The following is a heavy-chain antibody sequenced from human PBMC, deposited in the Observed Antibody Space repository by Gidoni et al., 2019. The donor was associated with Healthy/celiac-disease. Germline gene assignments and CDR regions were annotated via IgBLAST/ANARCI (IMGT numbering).Heavy chain of an antibody. J-gene: IGHJ4*02. CDR2: INTNTGNP. CDR3: ARGRSLILELDLAAAGDDLDY. Sequence: QVQLVQSGSELKKPGASVKVSCKASGYTFTSYAMNWVRQAPGQGLEWMGWINTNTGNPTYAQGFTGRFVFSLDTSVSTAYLQISSLKAEDTAVYYCARGRSLILELDLAAAGDDLDYWGQGTLVTVSS. CDR1: GYTFTSYA. V-gene: IGHV7-4-1*02. D-gene: IGHD6-13*01.